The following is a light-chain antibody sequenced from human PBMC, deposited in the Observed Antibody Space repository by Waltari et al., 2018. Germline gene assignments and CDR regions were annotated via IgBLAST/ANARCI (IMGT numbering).Light chain of an antibody. CDR1: QSISSY. CDR3: QQSYSTPLT. V-gene: IGKV1-39*01. Sequence: DIQMTQSPSSLSASVGDRVPITCRASQSISSYLNWYQQKPGKAPKLLIYAASSLQSGVPSRFSGSGSGTDFTLTISSLQPEDFGTYYCQQSYSTPLTFGGGTKVEIK. CDR2: AAS. J-gene: IGKJ4*01.